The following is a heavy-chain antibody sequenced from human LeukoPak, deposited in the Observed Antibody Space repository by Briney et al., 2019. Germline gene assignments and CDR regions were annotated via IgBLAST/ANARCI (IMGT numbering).Heavy chain of an antibody. CDR2: INHSGST. CDR3: ARLRGSGYYYRQHAFDI. D-gene: IGHD3-22*01. CDR1: DGSFSGYY. Sequence: SETLSLTCAVYDGSFSGYYWIWIRQPPGKGLDWIGEINHSGSTNYNPSLKSRVTISVDTSKNQFSLKLSSVTAADTAGYYCARLRGSGYYYRQHAFDICGQGTMVTVSS. V-gene: IGHV4-34*01. J-gene: IGHJ3*02.